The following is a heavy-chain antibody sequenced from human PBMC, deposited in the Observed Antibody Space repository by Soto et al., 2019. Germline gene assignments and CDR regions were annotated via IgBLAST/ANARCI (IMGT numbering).Heavy chain of an antibody. CDR1: GYNFTRFG. CDR2: MGAHSGHT. D-gene: IGHD6-13*01. Sequence: QLVQSGAEVKKPGASVKVSCKASGYNFTRFGISWVRQAPGHGLEWMGWMGAHSGHTRQAQKFQGRLTRTTYASMNTAYIDRRSLTSDDTALYYCGREWQQLAQEDYYPFNGMDVWGQGTTVIVSS. V-gene: IGHV1-18*01. CDR3: GREWQQLAQEDYYPFNGMDV. J-gene: IGHJ6*02.